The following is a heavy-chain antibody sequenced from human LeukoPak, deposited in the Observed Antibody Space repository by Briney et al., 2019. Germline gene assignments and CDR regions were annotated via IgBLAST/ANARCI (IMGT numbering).Heavy chain of an antibody. CDR3: ARRFHDSSGYYNDY. Sequence: SETLSLTCTVSGGSISSYYWSWIRQPPGKGLEWIGYIYYSGSTNYNPSLKSRVTISVDTSKNQFSLKLSSVTAADTAVYYCARRFHDSSGYYNDYWGQGTLVTVSS. D-gene: IGHD3-22*01. V-gene: IGHV4-59*08. CDR1: GGSISSYY. J-gene: IGHJ4*02. CDR2: IYYSGST.